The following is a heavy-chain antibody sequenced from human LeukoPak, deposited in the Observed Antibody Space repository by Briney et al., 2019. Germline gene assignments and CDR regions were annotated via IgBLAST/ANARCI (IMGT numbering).Heavy chain of an antibody. Sequence: PSETLSLTCTVSGGSISSYYWSWIRQPPGKGLEWIGHIYYSGSTYYNPSLKSRVTISVDTSKNQFSLKLSSVTAADTAVYYCARHGIVGATAFDYWGQGTLVTVSS. CDR1: GGSISSYY. CDR3: ARHGIVGATAFDY. V-gene: IGHV4-59*04. CDR2: IYYSGST. D-gene: IGHD1-26*01. J-gene: IGHJ4*02.